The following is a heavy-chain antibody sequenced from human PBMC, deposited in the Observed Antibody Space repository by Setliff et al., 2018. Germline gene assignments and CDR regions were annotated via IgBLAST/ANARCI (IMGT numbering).Heavy chain of an antibody. Sequence: KPSETLSLTCTVSGGSISSYYWSWIRQPPGKGLEWIGYMYYSGSTNYNPSLKSRVTISVDTSKNQFSLKLSSVTAADTAVYYCARGIRVGVGAANYWGLGTLVTVSS. J-gene: IGHJ4*02. V-gene: IGHV4-59*01. CDR3: ARGIRVGVGAANY. D-gene: IGHD1-26*01. CDR1: GGSISSYY. CDR2: MYYSGST.